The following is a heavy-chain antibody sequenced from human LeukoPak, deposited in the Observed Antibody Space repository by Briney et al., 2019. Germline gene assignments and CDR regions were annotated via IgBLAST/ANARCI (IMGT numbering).Heavy chain of an antibody. Sequence: GGSLRLSCAASGFTFSRSGMHWVRQAPGKGLEWVTFIRYDGSDKFYADSVKGRFTISRDNAKNSLYLQMNSLRTDDTAVYYCARGRGSWYGVYFDYWGQGTLVTVSS. V-gene: IGHV3-30*02. CDR2: IRYDGSDK. CDR1: GFTFSRSG. CDR3: ARGRGSWYGVYFDY. D-gene: IGHD6-13*01. J-gene: IGHJ4*02.